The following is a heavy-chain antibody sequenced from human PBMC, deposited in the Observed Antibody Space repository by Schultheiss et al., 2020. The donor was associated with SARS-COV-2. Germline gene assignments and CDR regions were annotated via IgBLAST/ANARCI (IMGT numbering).Heavy chain of an antibody. Sequence: GGSLRLSCAASGFTVSSNYMSWVRQAPGKGLEWVSVIYSGGSTYYADSVKGRFTISRDNSKNTLYLQMNSLRAEDTAVYYCARDRVRYSYAILSNFDYWGQGTLVTVSS. V-gene: IGHV3-66*01. CDR2: IYSGGST. J-gene: IGHJ4*02. D-gene: IGHD5-18*01. CDR3: ARDRVRYSYAILSNFDY. CDR1: GFTVSSNY.